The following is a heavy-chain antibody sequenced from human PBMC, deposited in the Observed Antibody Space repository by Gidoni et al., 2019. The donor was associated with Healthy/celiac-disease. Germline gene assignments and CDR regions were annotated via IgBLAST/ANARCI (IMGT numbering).Heavy chain of an antibody. J-gene: IGHJ4*02. Sequence: QVQLQQWGAGLLKPSETLSLTCAVYGGSFSGYYWSWIRQPPGKGLEWIGEINHSGSTNYNPSLKSRVTISVDTSKNQFSLKLSSVTAADTAVYYCARVQYGAKDYWGQGTLVTVSS. CDR2: INHSGST. CDR3: ARVQYGAKDY. V-gene: IGHV4-34*01. D-gene: IGHD1-26*01. CDR1: GGSFSGYY.